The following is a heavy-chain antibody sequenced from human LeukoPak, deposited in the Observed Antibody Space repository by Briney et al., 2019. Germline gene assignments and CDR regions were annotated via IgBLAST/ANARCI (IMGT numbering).Heavy chain of an antibody. D-gene: IGHD6-19*01. Sequence: MASETLSLTCAVYGGSFSGYYWSWIRQPPGKGLEWIGEINHSGSTNYNPSLKSRVTISVDSSKNHFSLRLSSVTAADTAVYYCARLTPGIAVAGPQRGYFQHWGQGTLVTVSS. CDR1: GGSFSGYY. V-gene: IGHV4-34*01. CDR2: INHSGST. CDR3: ARLTPGIAVAGPQRGYFQH. J-gene: IGHJ1*01.